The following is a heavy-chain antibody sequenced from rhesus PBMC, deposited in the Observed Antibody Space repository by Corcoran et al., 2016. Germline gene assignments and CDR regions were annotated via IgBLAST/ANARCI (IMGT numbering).Heavy chain of an antibody. CDR2: IGGSSGST. V-gene: IGHV4-127*01. CDR1: GYSISRGYG. CDR3: ARGRQQLDLDY. D-gene: IGHD6-13*01. Sequence: QVQLPESGPGLVKPSETLSLTCAVPGYSISRGYGWSWIRPPPGKGLEWVGYIGGSSGSTNYNPSLKSRVTISKDTSKNQFSLKLSSVTAADTAVYYCARGRQQLDLDYWGQGVLVTVSS. J-gene: IGHJ4*01.